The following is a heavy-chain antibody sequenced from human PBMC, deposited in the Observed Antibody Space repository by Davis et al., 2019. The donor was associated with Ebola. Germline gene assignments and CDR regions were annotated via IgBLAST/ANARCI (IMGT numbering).Heavy chain of an antibody. Sequence: ASVKVSCKASGYIFASYGFSWVRQAPGQGLEWMGIINPSGGSTSYAQKFQGRVTMTRDTSTSTVYMELSSLRSEDTAVYYCARVGGILLFDYWGQGTLVTVSS. V-gene: IGHV1-46*03. CDR3: ARVGGILLFDY. J-gene: IGHJ4*02. CDR2: INPSGGST. D-gene: IGHD1-26*01. CDR1: GYIFASYG.